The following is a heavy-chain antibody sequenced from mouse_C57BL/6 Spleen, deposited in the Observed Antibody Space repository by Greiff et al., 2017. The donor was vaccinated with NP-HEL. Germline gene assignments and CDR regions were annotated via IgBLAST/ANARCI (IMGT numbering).Heavy chain of an antibody. CDR2: INPNYGTT. Sequence: VHVKQSGPELVKPGASVKISCKASGYSFTDYNMNWVKQSNGKSLEWIGVINPNYGTTSYNQKFKGKATLTVDQSSSTAYMQLNSLTSEDSAVYYCARGGVLRGYFDYWGQGTTLTVSS. D-gene: IGHD1-1*01. J-gene: IGHJ2*01. CDR1: GYSFTDYN. CDR3: ARGGVLRGYFDY. V-gene: IGHV1-39*01.